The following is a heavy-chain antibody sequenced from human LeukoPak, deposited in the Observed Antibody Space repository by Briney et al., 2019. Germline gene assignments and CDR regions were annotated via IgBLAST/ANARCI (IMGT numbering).Heavy chain of an antibody. D-gene: IGHD3-3*01. Sequence: ASVKVSCKAFGYTFTDYYLHWVRQAPGQGLEWMGWINPNSGNTGYAQKFQGRVTITRNTSISTAYMELSSLRSEDTAVYYCARGPLRGVVIPEYFQHWGQGTLVTVSS. V-gene: IGHV1-8*03. J-gene: IGHJ1*01. CDR3: ARGPLRGVVIPEYFQH. CDR1: GYTFTDYY. CDR2: INPNSGNT.